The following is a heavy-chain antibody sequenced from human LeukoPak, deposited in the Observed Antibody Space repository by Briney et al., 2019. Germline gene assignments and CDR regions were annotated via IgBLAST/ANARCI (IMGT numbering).Heavy chain of an antibody. CDR2: TNAGNGNT. Sequence: ASVNVSCRASGYTFTIYAMHWVRQAPGQSLEWMGWTNAGNGNTKYSQKFQGRVTITRDTSASTAYMELSSLRSEDTAVYYCAREGIAVAEVGYAWFDPWGQGTLVTVSS. CDR1: GYTFTIYA. J-gene: IGHJ5*02. D-gene: IGHD6-19*01. V-gene: IGHV1-3*01. CDR3: AREGIAVAEVGYAWFDP.